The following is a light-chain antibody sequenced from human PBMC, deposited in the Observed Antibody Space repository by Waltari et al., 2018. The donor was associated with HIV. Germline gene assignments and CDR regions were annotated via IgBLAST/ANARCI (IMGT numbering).Light chain of an antibody. J-gene: IGLJ1*01. V-gene: IGLV2-11*01. CDR3: CSYAGSYSYV. CDR2: DVS. CDR1: SSDVGGYKY. Sequence: QSALTQPRSVSGSPGQSVTISCTGSSSDVGGYKYVSWYEQHPGKAPKLMIYDVSERPSGVPVRFSGSKSGNTASLTISGLHAEDEADYYCCSYAGSYSYVFGTGTKVTVL.